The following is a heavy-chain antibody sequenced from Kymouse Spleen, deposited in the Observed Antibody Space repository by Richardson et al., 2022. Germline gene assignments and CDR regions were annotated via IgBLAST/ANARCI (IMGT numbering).Heavy chain of an antibody. V-gene: IGHV3-23*04. CDR2: ISGSGGST. CDR3: AKGGLELRDYYYGMDV. CDR1: GFTFSSYA. D-gene: IGHD1-7*01. J-gene: IGHJ6*02. Sequence: EVQLVESGGGLVQPGGSLRLSCAASGFTFSSYAMSWVRQAPGKGLEWVSAISGSGGSTYYADSVKGRFTISRDNSKNTLYLQMNSLRAEDTAVYYCAKGGLELRDYYYGMDVWGQGTTVTVSS.